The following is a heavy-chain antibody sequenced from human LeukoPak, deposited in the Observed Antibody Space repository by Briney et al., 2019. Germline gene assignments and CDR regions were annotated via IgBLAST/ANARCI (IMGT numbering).Heavy chain of an antibody. V-gene: IGHV3-20*04. CDR3: AKGRPKLNMLRGVTFDY. CDR1: GFTFDDYG. D-gene: IGHD3-10*01. Sequence: GGSLRLSCAASGFTFDDYGMSWVRQAPGKGLEWVSGRNGGSTGYADSVKGRFTISRDNAKNSLYLQMNSLRAEDTALYYCAKGRPKLNMLRGVTFDYWGQGTLVTVSS. J-gene: IGHJ4*02. CDR2: RNGGST.